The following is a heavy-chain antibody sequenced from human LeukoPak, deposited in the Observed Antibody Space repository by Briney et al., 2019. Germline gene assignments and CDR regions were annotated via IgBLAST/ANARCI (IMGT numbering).Heavy chain of an antibody. V-gene: IGHV3-23*01. CDR3: AKFGAPRRGTYFDY. CDR2: ITDSGAGT. Sequence: QPGGSLRLSCAASGFTFSSYAMSWVRQAPGKGLEWVSAITDSGAGTYYADSVRGRFTISRDNSKNTLYLQMNSLRAEDTAVYYCAKFGAPRRGTYFDYWGQGTLVTVSS. D-gene: IGHD3-10*01. J-gene: IGHJ4*02. CDR1: GFTFSSYA.